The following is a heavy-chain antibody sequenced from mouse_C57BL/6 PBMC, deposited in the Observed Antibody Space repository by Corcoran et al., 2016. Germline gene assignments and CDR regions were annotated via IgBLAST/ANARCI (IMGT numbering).Heavy chain of an antibody. CDR2: INPNNGGT. CDR1: GYTFTDYY. V-gene: IGHV1-26*01. CDR3: ARETMVTF. Sequence: EVQLQQSGPELVKPGASVKISCKASGYTFTDYYMNWVKQSHGKSLEWIGDINPNNGGTSYNQKFKGKATLTVDKSSSTAYMELRSLTSEDSAVYYCARETMVTFWGQGTSVTVSS. J-gene: IGHJ4*01. D-gene: IGHD2-2*01.